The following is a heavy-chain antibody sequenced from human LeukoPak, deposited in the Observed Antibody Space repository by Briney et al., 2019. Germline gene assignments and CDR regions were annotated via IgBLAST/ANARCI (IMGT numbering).Heavy chain of an antibody. CDR3: AKDRPSNSYYYDSSKPLFDY. V-gene: IGHV3-23*01. CDR1: GFTFSSYA. J-gene: IGHJ4*02. D-gene: IGHD3-22*01. CDR2: ISGSGGST. Sequence: GGSLRLSCAASGFTFSSYAMSWVRQAPGKGLEWVSAISGSGGSTYNADSVKGRFTISRDNSRDTLYLQMNSLRAEDTAVYYCAKDRPSNSYYYDSSKPLFDYWGQGTLVTVSS.